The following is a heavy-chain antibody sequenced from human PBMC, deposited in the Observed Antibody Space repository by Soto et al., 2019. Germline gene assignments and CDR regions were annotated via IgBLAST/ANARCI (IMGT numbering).Heavy chain of an antibody. D-gene: IGHD4-17*01. CDR2: IYYSGIT. V-gene: IGHV4-59*11. CDR3: ARGHYGHDF. CDR1: GDSISSHY. Sequence: PSETLSLTCTVSGDSISSHYWSWIRQAPGKGLEWIGYIYYSGITNYNPSLKSRVTISVDTSKNQVSLKLSSVTAADTAVYYCARGHYGHDFWGQGTLVPVSS. J-gene: IGHJ4*02.